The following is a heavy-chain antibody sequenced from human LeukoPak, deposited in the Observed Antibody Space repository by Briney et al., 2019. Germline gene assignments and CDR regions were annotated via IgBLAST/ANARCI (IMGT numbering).Heavy chain of an antibody. CDR1: GFTFSSYW. V-gene: IGHV3-7*03. CDR3: ARDGLAAAGIDYYYGMDV. Sequence: PGGSLRLSCAASGFTFSSYWMSWVRQAPGKGLEWVANIKQDGSEKNYVDSVKGRFTISRDNAKNSLDLQMNSLRGEDTAVYYCARDGLAAAGIDYYYGMDVWGQGTTVTVSS. J-gene: IGHJ6*02. D-gene: IGHD6-13*01. CDR2: IKQDGSEK.